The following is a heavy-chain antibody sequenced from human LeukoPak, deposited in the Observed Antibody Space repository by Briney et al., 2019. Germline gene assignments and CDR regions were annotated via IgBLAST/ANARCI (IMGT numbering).Heavy chain of an antibody. D-gene: IGHD3-16*01. J-gene: IGHJ3*01. V-gene: IGHV1-2*02. CDR3: ARDLGLNAFDV. Sequence: ASVKVSCKASGYTLTDNHLYWVRQAPGQGLEWVGWIDPNSGGTNFAQNFQGRLTMTRDTSISTAYMELSRLTSDDTTVYYCARDLGLNAFDVWGQGTMVTVSS. CDR1: GYTLTDNH. CDR2: IDPNSGGT.